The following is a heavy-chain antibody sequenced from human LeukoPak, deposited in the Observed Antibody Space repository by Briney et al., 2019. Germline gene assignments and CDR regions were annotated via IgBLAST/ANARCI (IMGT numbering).Heavy chain of an antibody. J-gene: IGHJ4*02. CDR2: IRSKAYGGTT. Sequence: GRSLRLYCTASGFTFGDYAMSWGRQAPGKGLEWVGFIRSKAYGGTTEYAASVKGRFTISRDDSKSIAYLQMNSLKTEDTAVYYCTRDSGLEYSSSWVDYWGQGTLVTVSS. V-gene: IGHV3-49*04. CDR1: GFTFGDYA. D-gene: IGHD6-6*01. CDR3: TRDSGLEYSSSWVDY.